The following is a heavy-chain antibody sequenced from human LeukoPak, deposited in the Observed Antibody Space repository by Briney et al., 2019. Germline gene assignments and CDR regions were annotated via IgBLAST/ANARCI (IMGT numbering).Heavy chain of an antibody. CDR2: IYYSGST. Sequence: SETLSLTCTVSGGSISSSSYYWGWIRQPPGKGLEWIGSIYYSGSTYYNPSLKSRATISVDTSKNQFSLKLSSVTAADTAVYYCARVYSEWELLRGDYYYYMDVWGKGTTVTVSS. D-gene: IGHD1-26*01. CDR3: ARVYSEWELLRGDYYYYMDV. CDR1: GGSISSSSYY. V-gene: IGHV4-39*07. J-gene: IGHJ6*03.